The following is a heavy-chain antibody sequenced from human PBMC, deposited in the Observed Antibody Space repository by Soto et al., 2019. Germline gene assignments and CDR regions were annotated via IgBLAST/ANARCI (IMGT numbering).Heavy chain of an antibody. Sequence: QVRLVQSGAEVKEPGDSVRVSCEASGYTFTAYHIHWVRQAPGQGLEWMGWINPKFGDTGYAQDFQGRVSMTSDMSISTVYMELSRLTSDDTAIYYCARNTDYYHGRGSGNGHGVWGQGTTVTVFS. CDR2: INPKFGDT. CDR3: ARNTDYYHGRGSGNGHGV. D-gene: IGHD3-10*02. CDR1: GYTFTAYH. J-gene: IGHJ6*02. V-gene: IGHV1-2*02.